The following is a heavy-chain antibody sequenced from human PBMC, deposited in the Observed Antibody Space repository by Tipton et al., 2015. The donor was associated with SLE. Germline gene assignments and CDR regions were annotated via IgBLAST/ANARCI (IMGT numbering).Heavy chain of an antibody. Sequence: LRLSCTVSGGPISSYYWSWIRQPPGKGLEWIGYIYYSGSTNYNPSLKGRVTISVDTSKNQFSLKLSSVTAADTAVYYCASHYDFWSGFDIWGQGTMVTVSS. CDR2: IYYSGST. D-gene: IGHD3-3*01. CDR1: GGPISSYY. V-gene: IGHV4-59*01. J-gene: IGHJ3*02. CDR3: ASHYDFWSGFDI.